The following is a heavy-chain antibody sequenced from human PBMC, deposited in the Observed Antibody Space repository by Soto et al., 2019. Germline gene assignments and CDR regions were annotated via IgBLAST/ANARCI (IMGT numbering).Heavy chain of an antibody. CDR2: IIPIFGKA. J-gene: IGHJ4*02. D-gene: IGHD2-15*01. Sequence: GASVKVSCKASGGTFSSYAISWVRQAPGQGLEWMGGIIPIFGKANYAQKFQGRVTITADESTSTAYMELSSLRSEDTAVYYCARGYCSGGSCYRPFDYSGQGTLVTVSS. V-gene: IGHV1-69*13. CDR1: GGTFSSYA. CDR3: ARGYCSGGSCYRPFDY.